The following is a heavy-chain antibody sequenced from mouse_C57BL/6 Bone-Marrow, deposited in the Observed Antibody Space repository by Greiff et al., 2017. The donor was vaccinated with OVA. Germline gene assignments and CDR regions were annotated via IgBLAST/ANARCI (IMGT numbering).Heavy chain of an antibody. D-gene: IGHD4-1*01. V-gene: IGHV1-81*01. CDR3: ARFWDSY. J-gene: IGHJ3*01. CDR1: GYTFTSYG. CDR2: IYPRSGNT. Sequence: VQLQQSGAELARPGASVKLSCKASGYTFTSYGISWVKQRTGQGLEWIGEIYPRSGNTYYNEKFKGKATLPADKSSSTAYMELRSLTSEDSAVYFCARFWDSYWGQGTLVTVSA.